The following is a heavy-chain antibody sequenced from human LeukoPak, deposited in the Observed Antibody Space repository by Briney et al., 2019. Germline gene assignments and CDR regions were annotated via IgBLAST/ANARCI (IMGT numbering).Heavy chain of an antibody. V-gene: IGHV1-2*02. D-gene: IGHD6-19*01. Sequence: GASVKVSCRASGYTFTGFYLHWVRQAPGQGLEWMGWINPNSGGTNYAQKFQGRVTMTRDTSIRTAYMELSGLTSDDTAVYYCATDLADVAGTLDYWGQGPWSPSPQ. CDR3: ATDLADVAGTLDY. CDR1: GYTFTGFY. J-gene: IGHJ4*02. CDR2: INPNSGGT.